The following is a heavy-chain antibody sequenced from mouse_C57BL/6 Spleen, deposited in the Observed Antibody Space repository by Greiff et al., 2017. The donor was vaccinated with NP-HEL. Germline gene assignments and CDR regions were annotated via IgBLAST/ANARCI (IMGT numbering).Heavy chain of an antibody. CDR2: FYPGSGSI. D-gene: IGHD2-10*01. V-gene: IGHV1-62-2*01. CDR1: GYTFTEYT. J-gene: IGHJ2*01. CDR3: ARHEEEESYYGYFDY. Sequence: VQLKESGAELVKPGASVKLSCKASGYTFTEYTIHWVKQRSGQGLEWIGWFYPGSGSIKYNEKFKDKATLTADKSSSTVYMELSRLTSEDSAVYFCARHEEEESYYGYFDYWGQGTTLTVSS.